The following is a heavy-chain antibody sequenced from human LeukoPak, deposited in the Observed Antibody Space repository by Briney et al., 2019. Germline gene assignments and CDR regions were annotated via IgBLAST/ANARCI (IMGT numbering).Heavy chain of an antibody. V-gene: IGHV3-23*01. Sequence: GGSLRLSCAASGFTFSSYAMSWVRQAPGKGLEWVSAISGSGGSTYYADSVKGRFTISRDNSKNTLYLQMNSLRAEDTAVYYCTMVRGVIIPYYFDYWAREPWSPSPQ. CDR3: TMVRGVIIPYYFDY. CDR1: GFTFSSYA. J-gene: IGHJ4*02. D-gene: IGHD3-10*01. CDR2: ISGSGGST.